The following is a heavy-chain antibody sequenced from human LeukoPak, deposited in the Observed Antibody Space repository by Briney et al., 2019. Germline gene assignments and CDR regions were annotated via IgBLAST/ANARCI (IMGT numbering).Heavy chain of an antibody. CDR1: GGSISSYF. Sequence: SETLSLTCTVSGGSISSYFWSWIRQPAGKGLEWIGRLHSSGSTYYNPSLMSRVTMSVDTSKNQFPLKLRSVTAADTAVYYCARDFSLGGSDYSVAFDIWGQGTMVTVSS. D-gene: IGHD2-21*01. J-gene: IGHJ3*02. CDR2: LHSSGST. CDR3: ARDFSLGGSDYSVAFDI. V-gene: IGHV4-4*07.